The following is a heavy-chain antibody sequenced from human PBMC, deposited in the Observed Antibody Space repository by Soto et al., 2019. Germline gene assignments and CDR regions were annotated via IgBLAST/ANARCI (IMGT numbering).Heavy chain of an antibody. CDR2: IIPRSAKS. D-gene: IGHD3-10*01. CDR1: GDMFDTYT. Sequence: ASVKVSCKASGDMFDTYTITWMRQAPGRGLEWVGGIIPRSAKSNYAQKFEGRVTITADESKSTAYKEQSNLRTDDKAVYYCVSPPSGSGSYYIGFDIWGQGTMVTVSS. J-gene: IGHJ3*02. V-gene: IGHV1-69*13. CDR3: VSPPSGSGSYYIGFDI.